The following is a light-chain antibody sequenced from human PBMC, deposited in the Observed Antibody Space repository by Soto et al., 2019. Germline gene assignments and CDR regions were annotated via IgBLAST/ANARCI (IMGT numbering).Light chain of an antibody. Sequence: IQLTQSPSSLSASVGDRVTITCRASQGISTYLAWYQQKSGKAPKLLIYAASTVQSGVPARFSGSGSGTDFTLTVSSLHPEDFATYYCQHLNSLFTFGPGTKVDIK. CDR2: AAS. CDR1: QGISTY. CDR3: QHLNSLFT. J-gene: IGKJ3*01. V-gene: IGKV1-9*01.